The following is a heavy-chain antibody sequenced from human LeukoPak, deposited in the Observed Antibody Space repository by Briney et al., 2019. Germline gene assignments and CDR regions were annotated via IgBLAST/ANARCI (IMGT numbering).Heavy chain of an antibody. D-gene: IGHD3-22*01. CDR1: GFTVSSNY. J-gene: IGHJ6*03. CDR2: IYSGGST. V-gene: IGHV3-53*01. CDR3: AREPGSITMIVEGYMDV. Sequence: GGSLRLSCAASGFTVSSNYMSWVRQAPGKGLEWVSVIYSGGSTYYADSVKGRFTISRDNSKNTLYLQMNSLRAEDTAVYYCAREPGSITMIVEGYMDVWGKGTTVTISS.